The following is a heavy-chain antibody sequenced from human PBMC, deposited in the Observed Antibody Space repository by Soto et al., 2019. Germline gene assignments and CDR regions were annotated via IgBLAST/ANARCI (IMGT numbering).Heavy chain of an antibody. CDR2: ISAYNGNT. D-gene: IGHD6-19*01. J-gene: IGHJ6*02. Sequence: QVQLVQSGGEVKKPGASVKVSCKASGYTFINYGISWVRQAPGQGLEWMGWISAYNGNTNYEQKIQGRVTMTTDTSTSTAYLEPRSLRSDDTAVYYCARLIAVYGMDVWGQGTTVTVSS. CDR1: GYTFINYG. CDR3: ARLIAVYGMDV. V-gene: IGHV1-18*04.